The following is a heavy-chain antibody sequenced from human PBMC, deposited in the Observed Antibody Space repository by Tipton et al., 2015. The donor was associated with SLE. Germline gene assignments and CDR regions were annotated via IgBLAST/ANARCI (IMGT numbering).Heavy chain of an antibody. Sequence: SLRLSCAASGLTFRSYGMHWVRQAPGKGLEWVAVIWYDGGNKYYADSVKGRFTISRDTSKNTLYLQMNSLRAEDTAVYYCARTVSNNYGMDVWGQGTTVTVSS. D-gene: IGHD4-11*01. J-gene: IGHJ6*02. V-gene: IGHV3-33*08. CDR2: IWYDGGNK. CDR1: GLTFRSYG. CDR3: ARTVSNNYGMDV.